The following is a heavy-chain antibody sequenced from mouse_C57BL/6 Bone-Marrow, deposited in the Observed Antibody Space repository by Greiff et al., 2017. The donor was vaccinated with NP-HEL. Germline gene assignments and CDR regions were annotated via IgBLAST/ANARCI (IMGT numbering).Heavy chain of an antibody. Sequence: QVHVKQPGAELVKPGASVKVSCKASGYTFTSYWMHWVKQRPGQGLEWIGRIHPSDSDTNYNQKFKGKATLTVDKSSSTAYMQLSSLTSEDSAVYYCAIAGWYRAWFAYWGQGTLVTVSA. V-gene: IGHV1-74*01. CDR2: IHPSDSDT. CDR1: GYTFTSYW. CDR3: AIAGWYRAWFAY. J-gene: IGHJ3*01. D-gene: IGHD2-1*01.